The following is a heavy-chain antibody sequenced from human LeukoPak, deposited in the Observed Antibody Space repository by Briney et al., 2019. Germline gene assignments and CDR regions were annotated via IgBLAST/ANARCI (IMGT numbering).Heavy chain of an antibody. Sequence: PGGTLRLSCAVSGVSFSGYWIYWVRQPPGKGLEWVANIKKDGSDKYYFESVKRRLTISRDNGKKYLYMQMQNLMADDTAVYYCARNRGWQQFDCWGQGTLVTVSS. J-gene: IGHJ4*02. CDR2: IKKDGSDK. V-gene: IGHV3-7*01. D-gene: IGHD5-24*01. CDR1: GVSFSGYW. CDR3: ARNRGWQQFDC.